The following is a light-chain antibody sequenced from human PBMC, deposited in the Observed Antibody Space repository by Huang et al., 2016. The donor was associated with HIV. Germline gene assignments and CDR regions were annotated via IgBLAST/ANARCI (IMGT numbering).Light chain of an antibody. J-gene: IGKJ5*01. CDR3: QQNNISPRS. CDR2: SAS. Sequence: DLQMTQSPSSVSAFVGDTVTITCRASQDISIWLAWYQQRPREAPTLLVHSASTLQSGVPARFSGSGSGTNFTLTISRLRPDDFATYYCQQNNISPRSFGQGTRLDIK. V-gene: IGKV1-12*01. CDR1: QDISIW.